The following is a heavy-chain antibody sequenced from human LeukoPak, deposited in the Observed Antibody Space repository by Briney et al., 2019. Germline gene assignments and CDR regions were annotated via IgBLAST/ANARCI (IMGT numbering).Heavy chain of an antibody. Sequence: SQTLSLTCTVSGGSISSGSYYWSWIRQPEGKGLEGIGSIYHSGSTYYNPSLKSRVTISVDTSKNQFSLKLSSVTAADTAVYYCARSPERWLQLLIDYWGQGTLVTVSS. CDR2: IYHSGST. CDR1: GGSISSGSYY. CDR3: ARSPERWLQLLIDY. J-gene: IGHJ4*02. V-gene: IGHV4-39*07. D-gene: IGHD5-24*01.